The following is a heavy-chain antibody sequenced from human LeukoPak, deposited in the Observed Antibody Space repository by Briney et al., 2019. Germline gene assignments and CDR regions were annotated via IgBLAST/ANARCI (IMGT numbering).Heavy chain of an antibody. J-gene: IGHJ3*02. CDR3: ARGNYPAAFDI. D-gene: IGHD1-7*01. Sequence: PGGSLRLSCAASGFTFSIYSMNWVRQAPGKGLEWVSYISSSSSTILYADSVKGRFTISRDNAKNSLYLQMNSLRAEDTAVYYCARGNYPAAFDIWGQGTMVTVSS. CDR1: GFTFSIYS. CDR2: ISSSSSTI. V-gene: IGHV3-48*01.